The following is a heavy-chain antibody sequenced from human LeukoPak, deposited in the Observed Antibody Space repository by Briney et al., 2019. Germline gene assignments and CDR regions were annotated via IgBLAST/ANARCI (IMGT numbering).Heavy chain of an antibody. V-gene: IGHV1-2*06. D-gene: IGHD1-26*01. CDR3: ARVIGLSRIVGAPSPPGY. Sequence: ASVKVSCKASGYTFTGYYMHWVRQAPGQGLEWMGQINPNSGGTNYAQKFQGRVTMTRDTSISTAYMELSRLRSDDTAVYYCARVIGLSRIVGAPSPPGYWGQGTLVTVSS. CDR2: INPNSGGT. J-gene: IGHJ4*02. CDR1: GYTFTGYY.